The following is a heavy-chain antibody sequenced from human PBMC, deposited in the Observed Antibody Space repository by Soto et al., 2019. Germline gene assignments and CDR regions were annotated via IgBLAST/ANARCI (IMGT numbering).Heavy chain of an antibody. V-gene: IGHV4-59*01. CDR1: GGSISSYY. Sequence: SETLSLTCSVSGGSISSYYWSWIRQPPGKGLEWIGYIYYSGSTNYNPSLKSRVTISVDTSKNQFSLKLSSVTAADTAVYYCARDMSSGWYADAFDIWGQGTMVTVSS. CDR3: ARDMSSGWYADAFDI. J-gene: IGHJ3*02. D-gene: IGHD6-19*01. CDR2: IYYSGST.